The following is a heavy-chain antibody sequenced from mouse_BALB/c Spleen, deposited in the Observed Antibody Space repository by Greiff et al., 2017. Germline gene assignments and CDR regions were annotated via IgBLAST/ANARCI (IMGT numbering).Heavy chain of an antibody. CDR3: ARHYYGSMDY. J-gene: IGHJ4*01. V-gene: IGHV5-12-2*01. D-gene: IGHD1-1*01. CDR1: GFTFSSYT. CDR2: ISNGGGST. Sequence: EVQLVESGGGLVQPGGSLKLSCAASGFTFSSYTMSWVRQTPEKRLEWVAYISNGGGSTYYPDTVKGRFTISRDNAKNALYLQMSSLKSEDTAMYDWARHYYGSMDYWGQGTSVTVSS.